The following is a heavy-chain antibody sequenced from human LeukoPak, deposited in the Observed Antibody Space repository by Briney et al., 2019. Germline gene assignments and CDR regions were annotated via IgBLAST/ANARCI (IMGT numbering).Heavy chain of an antibody. Sequence: GGSLRLSCAASGFTFSSYAMHWVRQAPGKGLEWVAVISYDGSNKYYADSVEGRFTISRDNSKNTLYLQMNSLRAEDTAVYYCARVGGTAMALTYFDYWGQGTLVTVSS. V-gene: IGHV3-30*04. D-gene: IGHD5-18*01. J-gene: IGHJ4*02. CDR1: GFTFSSYA. CDR2: ISYDGSNK. CDR3: ARVGGTAMALTYFDY.